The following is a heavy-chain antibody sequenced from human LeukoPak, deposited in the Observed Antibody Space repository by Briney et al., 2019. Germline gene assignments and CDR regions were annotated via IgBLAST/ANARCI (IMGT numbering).Heavy chain of an antibody. Sequence: GGSLRLSWAASGFTFSSYWMSWVRQAPGKGLEWVSAISGSGGSTYYADSVKGRFTISRDNSKNTLYLQMDSLRAEDTAVYYCAIPDPYFDWPPPNWGQGTLVTVSS. D-gene: IGHD3-9*01. J-gene: IGHJ4*02. CDR2: ISGSGGST. CDR1: GFTFSSYW. V-gene: IGHV3-23*01. CDR3: AIPDPYFDWPPPN.